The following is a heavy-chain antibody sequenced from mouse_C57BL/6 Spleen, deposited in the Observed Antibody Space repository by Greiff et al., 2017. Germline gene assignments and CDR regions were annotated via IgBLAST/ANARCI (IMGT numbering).Heavy chain of an antibody. CDR1: GYAFTNYL. J-gene: IGHJ2*01. V-gene: IGHV1-54*01. Sequence: QVQLQQSGAELVRPGTSVKVSCKASGYAFTNYLIEWVKQRPGQGLEWIGVVNPGSGGTNYNEKFKGKATLTADKSSSPAYMQLSSLTSEDSAVYFCAREGTRPGYFDYWGQGTTLTVSS. CDR2: VNPGSGGT. CDR3: AREGTRPGYFDY. D-gene: IGHD3-3*01.